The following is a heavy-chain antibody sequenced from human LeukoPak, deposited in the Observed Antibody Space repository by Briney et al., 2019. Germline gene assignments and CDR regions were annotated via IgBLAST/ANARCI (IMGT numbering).Heavy chain of an antibody. CDR1: GFTFSTYW. CDR3: ARDRALFDP. V-gene: IGHV3-7*04. CDR2: IKQDGSDR. D-gene: IGHD3-10*01. Sequence: GRSLRLSCAAPGFTFSTYWMGWVRQAPGRGLEWEANIKQDGSDRFYVGSVNGRLTNPKDNAKNALYLQMNSRRGGDTAVYYCARDRALFDPWGQGSLVNV. J-gene: IGHJ5*02.